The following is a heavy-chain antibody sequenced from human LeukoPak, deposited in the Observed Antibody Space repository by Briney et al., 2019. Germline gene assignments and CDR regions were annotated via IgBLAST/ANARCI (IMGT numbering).Heavy chain of an antibody. CDR2: IYPGDSET. CDR1: GYLFTRKW. CDR3: ARLLQLWLVPFDY. Sequence: GESLRISCKGSGYLFTRKWIGWVRQMPGKGLEWMGIIYPGDSETRYSPSLQGQVTISADKSISTAYLQWSSLKASDTAMYYCARLLQLWLVPFDYWGQGTLVTVSS. V-gene: IGHV5-51*01. J-gene: IGHJ4*02. D-gene: IGHD5-18*01.